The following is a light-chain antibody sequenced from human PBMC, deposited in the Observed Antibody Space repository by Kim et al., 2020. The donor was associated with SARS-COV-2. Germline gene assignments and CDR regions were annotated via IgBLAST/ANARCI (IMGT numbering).Light chain of an antibody. CDR1: GSNIGAGYD. CDR2: GNS. Sequence: GRRVTISCPGSGSNIGAGYDVHWYQQLPGTAPKLLIYGNSNRPSGVPDRCSGSKSGTSASLAITGLQAEDEADYYCQSYDSSLRGVFGGGTQLTVL. J-gene: IGLJ3*02. CDR3: QSYDSSLRGV. V-gene: IGLV1-40*01.